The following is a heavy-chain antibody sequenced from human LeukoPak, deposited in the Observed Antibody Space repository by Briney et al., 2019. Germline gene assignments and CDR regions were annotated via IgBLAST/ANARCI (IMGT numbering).Heavy chain of an antibody. CDR3: AREGHYDSSGYYYDFDY. J-gene: IGHJ4*02. CDR2: IYYSGST. V-gene: IGHV4-39*07. CDR1: GGSISYSSYY. D-gene: IGHD3-22*01. Sequence: SETLSLTCTVSGGSISYSSYYWGWIRQPPGKGLEWIGSIYYSGSTYYNPSLKSRVTISVDTSKNQFSLKLSSVTAADTAVYYCAREGHYDSSGYYYDFDYWGQGTLVTVSS.